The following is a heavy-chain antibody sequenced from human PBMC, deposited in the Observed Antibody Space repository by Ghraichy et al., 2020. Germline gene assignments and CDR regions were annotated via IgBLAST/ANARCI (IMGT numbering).Heavy chain of an antibody. V-gene: IGHV3-49*03. J-gene: IGHJ4*02. CDR1: GFTFGDYA. CDR2: IRSKAYGGTT. D-gene: IGHD3-16*02. Sequence: GGSLRLSCTASGFTFGDYAMSWFRQAPGKGLEWVGFIRSKAYGGTTEYAASVKGRFTISRDDSKSIAYLQMNSLKTEDTAVYYCTRSALRLGELSLSSTTNLPGFHFDYWGQGTLVTVSS. CDR3: TRSALRLGELSLSSTTNLPGFHFDY.